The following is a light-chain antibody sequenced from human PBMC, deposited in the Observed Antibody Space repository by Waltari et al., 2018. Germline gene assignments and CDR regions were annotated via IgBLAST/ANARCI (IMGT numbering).Light chain of an antibody. CDR2: EDT. CDR3: YSSDSTGLRV. CDR1: ELQRKY. J-gene: IGLJ1*01. V-gene: IGLV3-10*01. Sequence: SYELTQTPSVSVSPGQTARITCSGDELQRKYAYWFQQKAGQAPRLVIYEDTKRPSGIPERFSGSSSGTVATLTITGAQVDDEADYYCYSSDSTGLRVFGGGTTVVVL.